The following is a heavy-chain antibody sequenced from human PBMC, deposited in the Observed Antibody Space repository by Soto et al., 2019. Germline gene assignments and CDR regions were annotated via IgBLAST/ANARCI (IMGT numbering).Heavy chain of an antibody. CDR2: ISYDGSNK. CDR3: AREEGASIVVVTAKGYYFDY. V-gene: IGHV3-30-3*01. J-gene: IGHJ4*02. CDR1: GFTFSSYA. Sequence: QVQLVESGGGVVQPGRSLRLSCAASGFTFSSYAMHWVRQAPGKGLEWVAVISYDGSNKYYADSVKGRFTISRDNSKNTLYLQMNSLRAEDTAVYYCAREEGASIVVVTAKGYYFDYWGQGTLAPVSS. D-gene: IGHD2-21*02.